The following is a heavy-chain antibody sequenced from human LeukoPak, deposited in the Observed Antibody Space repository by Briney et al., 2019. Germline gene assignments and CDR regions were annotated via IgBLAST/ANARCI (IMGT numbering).Heavy chain of an antibody. J-gene: IGHJ4*02. CDR3: AKYHDSSGYYHYFDY. V-gene: IGHV3-33*06. D-gene: IGHD3-22*01. CDR2: IWYDGSNK. CDR1: GFVFSDYP. Sequence: GGSLRLSCSASGFVFSDYPLHWIRQSPGKGLEWVAVIWYDGSNKYYADSVKGRFTISRDNSRNTLYLQMDSLRAEDTAVYYCAKYHDSSGYYHYFDYWGQGTLVTVSS.